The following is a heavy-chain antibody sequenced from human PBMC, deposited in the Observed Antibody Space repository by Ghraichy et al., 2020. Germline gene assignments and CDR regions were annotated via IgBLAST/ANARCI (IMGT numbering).Heavy chain of an antibody. V-gene: IGHV4-61*01. J-gene: IGHJ6*02. Sequence: SETLSLTCTVSGGSVSSGSYYWSWIRQPTGKGLEWIGNIYYSGSTNYNPSLKSRVTISVDTSKNQFSLTLSSVTAADTAVYYCARFTVTYGMDVWGQGTTVTVSS. CDR1: GGSVSSGSYY. CDR3: ARFTVTYGMDV. D-gene: IGHD4-11*01. CDR2: IYYSGST.